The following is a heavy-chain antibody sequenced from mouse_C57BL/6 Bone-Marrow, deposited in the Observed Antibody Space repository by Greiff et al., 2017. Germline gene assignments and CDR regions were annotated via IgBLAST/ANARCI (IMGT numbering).Heavy chain of an antibody. V-gene: IGHV1-26*01. CDR2: INPNNGGT. Sequence: EVQLQQSGPVLVKPGASVKISCKASGYTFTDYYMNWVKQSHGKSLEWIGDINPNNGGTSYNQKFKGKATLTVDKSSSTAYMELRSLTSEDSAVYYCARGYYGRGGLFDYWGQGTTLTVSS. J-gene: IGHJ2*01. D-gene: IGHD1-1*01. CDR1: GYTFTDYY. CDR3: ARGYYGRGGLFDY.